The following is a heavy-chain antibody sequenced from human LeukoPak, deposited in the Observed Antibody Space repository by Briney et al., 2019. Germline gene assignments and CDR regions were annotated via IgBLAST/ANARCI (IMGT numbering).Heavy chain of an antibody. Sequence: GVSLRLSCAASGFTFSHYAMSWVRQAPGKGLEWVSSISGGSGAPYYADSVEGRFTVSRDNSKNTLYLQMNSLRVEDTAVYFCAKGGVGATPRFDPWGQGTLVTV. V-gene: IGHV3-23*01. J-gene: IGHJ5*02. CDR2: ISGGSGAP. CDR3: AKGGVGATPRFDP. CDR1: GFTFSHYA. D-gene: IGHD1-26*01.